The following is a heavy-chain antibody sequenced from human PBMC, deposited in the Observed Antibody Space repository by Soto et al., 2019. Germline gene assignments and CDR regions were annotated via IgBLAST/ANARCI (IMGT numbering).Heavy chain of an antibody. D-gene: IGHD3-10*01. J-gene: IGHJ6*02. CDR2: ISGYNGNT. Sequence: QVKLVQSGAEVKKPGASVKVSCKASGYTFTSYAVSWVRQAPGQGLEWLGWISGYNGNTNYAQKLQGRVTMTTDTSRSTAYMELRSLRSDDTAVYYCARAGKYYFGSGSPYYYGMDVWGPGITVTVPS. V-gene: IGHV1-18*04. CDR1: GYTFTSYA. CDR3: ARAGKYYFGSGSPYYYGMDV.